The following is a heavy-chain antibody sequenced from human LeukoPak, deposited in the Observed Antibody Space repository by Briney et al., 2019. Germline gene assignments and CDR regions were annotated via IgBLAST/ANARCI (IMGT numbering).Heavy chain of an antibody. CDR1: GFTFINYW. J-gene: IGHJ4*02. CDR2: IKQDGSEI. Sequence: GGSLRLSCAASGFTFINYWMDWVRQAPGKGLEWVANIKQDGSEIYYVDSVKGRFTISRDNAKNSLYLQMNSLRAEDTAVYYCVRDRGWLVFESWGQGTLVTVSS. V-gene: IGHV3-7*03. D-gene: IGHD6-19*01. CDR3: VRDRGWLVFES.